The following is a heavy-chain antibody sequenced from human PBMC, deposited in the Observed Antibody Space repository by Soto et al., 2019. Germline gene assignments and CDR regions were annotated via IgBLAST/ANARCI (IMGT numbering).Heavy chain of an antibody. CDR3: ASRDPGTSVDY. CDR2: IYRTGST. D-gene: IGHD1-7*01. CDR1: GGSFTSNNC. J-gene: IGHJ4*02. V-gene: IGHV4-4*02. Sequence: SLTCAVSGGSFTSNNCWTWVRQPPGQGLEWIGEIYRTGSTNYNPSLKSRVTISLDKYENQFSLKVTSLTAADTAVYYCASRDPGTSVDYWGQGTLVTVSS.